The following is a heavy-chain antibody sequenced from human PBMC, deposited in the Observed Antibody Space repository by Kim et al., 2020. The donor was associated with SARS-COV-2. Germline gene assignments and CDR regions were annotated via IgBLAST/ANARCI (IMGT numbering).Heavy chain of an antibody. V-gene: IGHV4-34*01. CDR2: INHSGST. CDR1: GGSFSGYY. J-gene: IGHJ4*02. CDR3: ARGPEYSSSSWGTDFDY. Sequence: SETLSLTCAVYGGSFSGYYWSWIRQPPGKGLEWIGEINHSGSTNYNPSLKSRVTISVDTSKNQFSLKLSSVTAADTAVYYCARGPEYSSSSWGTDFDYWGQGTLVTVSS. D-gene: IGHD6-6*01.